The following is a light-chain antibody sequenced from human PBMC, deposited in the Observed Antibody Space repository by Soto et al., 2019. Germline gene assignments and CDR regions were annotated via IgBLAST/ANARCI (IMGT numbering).Light chain of an antibody. CDR3: TSFTTSSTYV. J-gene: IGLJ1*01. CDR1: SSDVGAYNY. V-gene: IGLV2-14*01. Sequence: SALTQPASVSGSPGQSITISCTGTSSDVGAYNYVSWYQQFPGKAPKLMIYEVTTRPSGVSNRFSGSKSGNTASLTISGLQAEDEGDYYCTSFTTSSTYVFGTGTKVTVL. CDR2: EVT.